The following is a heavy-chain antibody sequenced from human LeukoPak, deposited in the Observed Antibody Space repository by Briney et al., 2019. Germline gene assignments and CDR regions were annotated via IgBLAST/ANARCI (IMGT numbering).Heavy chain of an antibody. D-gene: IGHD3-16*01. CDR3: ARGDYEAYYYYGMDV. CDR1: GGTFSNYA. J-gene: IGHJ6*02. Sequence: SVTVSCTASGGTFSNYAISWVRQAPGQGLEWMGGIIPIFGTANYAQKFQGRVTITADESTSTAYIELSSLRSEDTAVYYCARGDYEAYYYYGMDVWGQGTTVTVSS. V-gene: IGHV1-69*13. CDR2: IIPIFGTA.